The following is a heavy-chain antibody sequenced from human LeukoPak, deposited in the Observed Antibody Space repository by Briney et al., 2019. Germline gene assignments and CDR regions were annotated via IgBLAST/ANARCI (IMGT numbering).Heavy chain of an antibody. J-gene: IGHJ4*02. CDR1: GYTFTGYY. Sequence: GASVKVSCKASGYTFTGYYMHWVRQAPGQGLEWMGWINPNSGGTNYAQKFQGWVTMTRDTSISTAYMELRSLRSDDTAVYYCARQMGAYCGGDCYFDYWGQGTLVTVSS. CDR3: ARQMGAYCGGDCYFDY. V-gene: IGHV1-2*04. CDR2: INPNSGGT. D-gene: IGHD2-21*02.